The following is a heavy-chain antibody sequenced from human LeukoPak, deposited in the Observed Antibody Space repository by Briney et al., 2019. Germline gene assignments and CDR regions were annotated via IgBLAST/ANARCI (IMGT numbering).Heavy chain of an antibody. CDR3: ARDYGDYEGYFDY. J-gene: IGHJ4*02. CDR1: GFTFSSYW. V-gene: IGHV3-7*01. Sequence: GGSLRLSCAASGFTFSSYWMSWVRQAPGKGLEWVANIKQDGSEKYYVDSVKGRFTISRDNAKNSLYLQMNSLRAEDTAVYYCARDYGDYEGYFDYWGQGTLFTVSS. D-gene: IGHD4-17*01. CDR2: IKQDGSEK.